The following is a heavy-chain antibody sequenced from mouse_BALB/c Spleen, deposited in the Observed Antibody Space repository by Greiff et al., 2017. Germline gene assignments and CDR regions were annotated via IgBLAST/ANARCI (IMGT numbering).Heavy chain of an antibody. V-gene: IGHV1S137*01. D-gene: IGHD2-2*01. CDR1: GYTFTDYA. Sequence: QVQLQQSGAELVRPGVSVKISCKGSGYTFTDYAMHWVKQSHAKSLEWIGVISTYYGDASYNQKFKGKATMTVDKSSSTAYMELARLTSEDSAIYYCARDGYDGYFDYWGQGTTLTVSS. CDR3: ARDGYDGYFDY. CDR2: ISTYYGDA. J-gene: IGHJ2*01.